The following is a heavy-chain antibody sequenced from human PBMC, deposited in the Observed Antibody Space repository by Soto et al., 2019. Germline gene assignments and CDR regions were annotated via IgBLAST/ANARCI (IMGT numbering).Heavy chain of an antibody. CDR3: ASGVRKRELLSYYYYGMDV. J-gene: IGHJ6*02. V-gene: IGHV4-4*02. Sequence: SETLSLTCAVSGGSISSSNWWSWVRQPPGKGLEWIGEIYHSGSTNYNPSLKSRVTISVDKSKNQFSLKLSSVTAADTAVYYCASGVRKRELLSYYYYGMDVWGQGTTVTVSS. CDR1: GGSISSSNW. CDR2: IYHSGST. D-gene: IGHD1-26*01.